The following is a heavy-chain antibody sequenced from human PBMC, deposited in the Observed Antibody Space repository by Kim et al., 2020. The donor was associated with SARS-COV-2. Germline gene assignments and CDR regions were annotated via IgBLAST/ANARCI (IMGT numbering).Heavy chain of an antibody. D-gene: IGHD2-15*01. J-gene: IGHJ4*02. V-gene: IGHV5-10-1*01. CDR2: DSYT. CDR3: ASFRSFDY. Sequence: DSYTNYSPSFQGHVTISADKSISTAYLQWSSLKASDTAMYYCASFRSFDYWGQGTLVTVSS.